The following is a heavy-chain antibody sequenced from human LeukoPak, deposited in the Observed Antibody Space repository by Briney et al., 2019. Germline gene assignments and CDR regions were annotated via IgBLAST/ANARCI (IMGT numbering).Heavy chain of an antibody. J-gene: IGHJ4*02. CDR3: AREGWNGPGY. CDR2: ISSSSSTI. V-gene: IGHV3-48*01. Sequence: GGSLRLSCAASGFTFSSYSMNWVRQAPGKGLEWVSYISSSSSTIYHADSVKGRFTISRDDAKNSLYLQMNSLRAEDTAVYYCAREGWNGPGYWGQGTLVTVSS. CDR1: GFTFSSYS. D-gene: IGHD1-1*01.